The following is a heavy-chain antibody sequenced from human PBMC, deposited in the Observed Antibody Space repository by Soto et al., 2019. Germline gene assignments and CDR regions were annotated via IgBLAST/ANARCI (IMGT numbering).Heavy chain of an antibody. CDR1: GFTFSDSY. CDR2: ISGSAITT. Sequence: QVQPVESGGGLVKPGGSVRLSCAASGFTFSDSYMSWVRQAPGKGLEWVSYISGSAITTSHADSVKGRFTISRDNGKNSVYLQMDSLRAEDTAVYYCAKFLGGIPARPFDSWGQGTLVTVSS. CDR3: AKFLGGIPARPFDS. J-gene: IGHJ4*02. V-gene: IGHV3-11*01. D-gene: IGHD6-6*01.